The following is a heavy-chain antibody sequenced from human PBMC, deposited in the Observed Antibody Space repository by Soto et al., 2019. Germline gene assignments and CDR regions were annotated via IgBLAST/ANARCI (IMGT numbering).Heavy chain of an antibody. V-gene: IGHV3-15*01. Sequence: GGSLRLSCVAPGFSFSNAWMSWVRQAPGKGLEWVGRIKRRRQGATTEYASPVRGRFAISRDDAKNTLFLDMESLKIEDTAVYYCTTDPENYYFDGLDVWGHGTTVTVSS. J-gene: IGHJ6*02. CDR1: GFSFSNAW. CDR3: TTDPENYYFDGLDV. CDR2: IKRRRQGATT.